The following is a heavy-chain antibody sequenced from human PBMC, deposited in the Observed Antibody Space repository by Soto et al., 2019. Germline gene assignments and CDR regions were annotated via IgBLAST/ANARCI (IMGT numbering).Heavy chain of an antibody. Sequence: RGSLRLSCAASGFTFSDYYMSWIRQAPGKGLEWVSYISSSGSTIYYADSVKGRFTISRDNAKNSLYLQMNSLRAEDTAVYYCARDVGDYVVHDAFDIWGQGTMVTVSS. J-gene: IGHJ3*02. CDR2: ISSSGSTI. CDR1: GFTFSDYY. D-gene: IGHD4-17*01. CDR3: ARDVGDYVVHDAFDI. V-gene: IGHV3-11*01.